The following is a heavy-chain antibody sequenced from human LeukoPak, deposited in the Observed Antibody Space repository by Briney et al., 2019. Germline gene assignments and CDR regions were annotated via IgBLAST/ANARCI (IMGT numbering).Heavy chain of an antibody. D-gene: IGHD2-21*01. CDR2: ICTSGST. J-gene: IGHJ6*03. CDR3: ARHGVRAPHYYYYYMDV. V-gene: IGHV4-38-2*02. Sequence: SETLSLTCTVSGYSISSGYYWGWIRQPPGKGLEWIGYICTSGSTNYNPSLKSRVTISVDTSKNQFSLKLSSVTAADTAVYYCARHGVRAPHYYYYYMDVWGKGTTVTVSS. CDR1: GYSISSGYY.